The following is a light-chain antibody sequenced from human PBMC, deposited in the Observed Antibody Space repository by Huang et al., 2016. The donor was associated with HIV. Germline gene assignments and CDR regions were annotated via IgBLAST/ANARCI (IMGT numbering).Light chain of an antibody. V-gene: IGKV1-39*01. CDR3: QQSYSTLIT. J-gene: IGKJ5*01. CDR2: SSS. CDR1: QSIDGY. Sequence: IQMTQSPSSLSASVGDRVTITCRASQSIDGYLNWYQQKPGKAPKLLISSSSTLHTWVPPRFSGSGSGTDYTLIIDKLQPDDFATYFCQQSYSTLITFGQGSRLDTK.